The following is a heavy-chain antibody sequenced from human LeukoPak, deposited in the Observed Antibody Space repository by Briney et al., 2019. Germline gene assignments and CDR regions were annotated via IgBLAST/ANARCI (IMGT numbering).Heavy chain of an antibody. CDR2: INPNSGGT. CDR3: ARYVRSPPLGAAD. V-gene: IGHV1-2*02. Sequence: ASVKVSCKASGYTFTSYGISWVRQAPGQGLEWMGWINPNSGGTNYAQKFQGRVTMTRDTSISTAYMELSRLRSDDTAVYYCARYVRSPPLGAADWGQGTLVTVSS. D-gene: IGHD3-16*01. J-gene: IGHJ4*02. CDR1: GYTFTSYG.